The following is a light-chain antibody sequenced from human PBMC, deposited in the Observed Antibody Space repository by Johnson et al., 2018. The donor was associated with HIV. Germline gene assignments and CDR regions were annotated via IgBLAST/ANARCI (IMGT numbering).Light chain of an antibody. CDR3: GRWDSSMSAYV. J-gene: IGLJ1*01. CDR1: SSNIGNKY. Sequence: HSVLTQPPSVSAAPGQKVTISCSGSSSNIGNKYVSWYQQFPGTAPKLLIYDNNKRPSGIPDRFSGSKSGTSATLGITGLQTGDEADYYCGRWDSSMSAYVFGTGTKVTVL. V-gene: IGLV1-51*01. CDR2: DNN.